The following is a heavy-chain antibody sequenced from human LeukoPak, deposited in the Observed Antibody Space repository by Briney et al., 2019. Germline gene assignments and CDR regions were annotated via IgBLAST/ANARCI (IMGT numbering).Heavy chain of an antibody. CDR1: GASINSHY. V-gene: IGHV4-59*11. CDR3: AGGLDS. J-gene: IGHJ4*02. Sequence: SETLSLTCTVSGASINSHYWSWIRQPPGKGLEWIGNIYYSGSTNHNPSLKSRVTISVDRSKNQFSLKLSSVTAADTAVYYCAGGLDSWGQGSLVTVSS. CDR2: IYYSGST.